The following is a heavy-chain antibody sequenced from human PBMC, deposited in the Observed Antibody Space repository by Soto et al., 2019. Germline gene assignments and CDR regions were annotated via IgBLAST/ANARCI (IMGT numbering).Heavy chain of an antibody. CDR1: GFSFSSCA. J-gene: IGHJ6*04. V-gene: IGHV3-64D*06. CDR3: VKSSRRDITASRGMDV. CDR2: ISYNGGST. D-gene: IGHD3-3*01. Sequence: EVQLVESGGGLVQPGGSLTLSCSASGFSFSSCAMHWVRQAPGKGPEYVSVISYNGGSTYYADSVKGRFTISRENSKNTLFLQMSSQRVEGTAVYYCVKSSRRDITASRGMDVWGEGTTVTVSS.